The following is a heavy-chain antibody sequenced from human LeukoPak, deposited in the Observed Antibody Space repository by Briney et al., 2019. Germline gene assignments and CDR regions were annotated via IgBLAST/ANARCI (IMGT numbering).Heavy chain of an antibody. V-gene: IGHV4-34*01. D-gene: IGHD3-9*01. CDR2: INHSGST. CDR1: SGSFSGYY. Sequence: SETLSLTCAVYSGSFSGYYWSWIRQPPGKGLEWIGEINHSGSTNYNPSLKSRVTISVDTSKNQFSLKLSSVTAADTAVYYCARRGFYYDILTGYRYYFDYWGQGTLVTVSS. J-gene: IGHJ4*02. CDR3: ARRGFYYDILTGYRYYFDY.